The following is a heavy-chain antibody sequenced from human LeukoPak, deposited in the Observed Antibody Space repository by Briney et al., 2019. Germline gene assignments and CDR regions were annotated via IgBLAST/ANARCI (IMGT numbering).Heavy chain of an antibody. CDR3: AKDRSASIMGAPDPDY. Sequence: GGSLRLSCAVPGFTFRSYAMSWVRQAPGKGLEWVSAISGSGGSTYYADSVKGRFTISRDNSKNTLYLQMNSLRAEDTDVYYRAKDRSASIMGAPDPDYWGQGTLVTVSS. CDR2: ISGSGGST. J-gene: IGHJ4*02. V-gene: IGHV3-23*01. D-gene: IGHD1-26*01. CDR1: GFTFRSYA.